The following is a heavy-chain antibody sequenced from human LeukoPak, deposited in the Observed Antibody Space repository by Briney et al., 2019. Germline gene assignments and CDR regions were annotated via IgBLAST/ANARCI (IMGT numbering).Heavy chain of an antibody. Sequence: GGSLRLSCAASGFTFSSYWMHWVRQAPGKGLVWVSRINSDGSSTSCADSVKGRFTISRDNAKNTLYLQMNSLRAEDTAVYYCARSQLSRYCSSTSCYMDYYYYYGMDVWGQGTTVTVSS. CDR3: ARSQLSRYCSSTSCYMDYYYYYGMDV. J-gene: IGHJ6*02. D-gene: IGHD2-2*02. V-gene: IGHV3-74*01. CDR1: GFTFSSYW. CDR2: INSDGSST.